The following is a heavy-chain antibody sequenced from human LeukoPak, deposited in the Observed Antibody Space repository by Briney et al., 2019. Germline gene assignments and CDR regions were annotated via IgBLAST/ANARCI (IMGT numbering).Heavy chain of an antibody. Sequence: GGSLRLSCAASGFTFSNAWMSWVRQTPGKGLEWVGRIRSKTDGGTTEYAAPVKGRFTTSRDDSKNTVYVQMNSLKTEDTAVYYCTRPLVESRADAFDIWGQGTMVTVSS. CDR3: TRPLVESRADAFDI. J-gene: IGHJ3*02. CDR2: IRSKTDGGTT. CDR1: GFTFSNAW. V-gene: IGHV3-15*01.